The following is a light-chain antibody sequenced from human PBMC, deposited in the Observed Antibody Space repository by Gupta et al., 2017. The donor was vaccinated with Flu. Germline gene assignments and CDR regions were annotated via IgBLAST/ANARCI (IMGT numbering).Light chain of an antibody. CDR3: QQEGTTPLT. V-gene: IGKV4-1*01. J-gene: IGKJ4*02. CDR2: WAS. Sequence: PLGEGATINCRSSQTSYVRPNIKNYVAWYQQKPGQPPRLLISWASTRESGVPYRFSGSGSGTDFTLTVTILQAEDVAVYYCQQEGTTPLTFGRGTRVDIK. CDR1: QTSYVRPNIKNY.